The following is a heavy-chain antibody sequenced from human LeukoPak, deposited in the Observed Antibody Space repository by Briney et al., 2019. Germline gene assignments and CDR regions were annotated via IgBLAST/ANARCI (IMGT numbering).Heavy chain of an antibody. V-gene: IGHV1-18*04. CDR1: GYAVTSSS. CDR3: ARDADDILTGYWFDP. Sequence: ASVKVSCNASGYAVTSSSNSWVRHSPGQWLEWIGWISAYNGNTTYAQKLQGRVTMTTDTSTSTAYMELRSLRSDDTAVYYCARDADDILTGYWFDPWGQGTLVTVSS. CDR2: ISAYNGNT. J-gene: IGHJ5*02. D-gene: IGHD3-9*01.